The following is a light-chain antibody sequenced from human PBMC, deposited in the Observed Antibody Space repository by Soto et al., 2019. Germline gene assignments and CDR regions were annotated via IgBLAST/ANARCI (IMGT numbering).Light chain of an antibody. V-gene: IGKV3-20*01. Sequence: EIVLTQSPGTLSLSPGERATLSCRASQSVSSNFLAWYQEKPGQAPRRLIYGASSRATGIPDRFSGSGSGTDFTLTISRLEPEDFAVYYCRQYGYSLGFAFGGGTKVEIK. CDR1: QSVSSNF. CDR3: RQYGYSLGFA. J-gene: IGKJ4*01. CDR2: GAS.